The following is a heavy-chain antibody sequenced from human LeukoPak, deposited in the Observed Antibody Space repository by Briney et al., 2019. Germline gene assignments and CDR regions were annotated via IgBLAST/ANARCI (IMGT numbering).Heavy chain of an antibody. CDR1: GYTFNSYY. CDR3: AILRSSWYPDSYYYGMDV. D-gene: IGHD6-13*01. Sequence: ASVKVSCKTSGYTFNSYYMHWVRQAPGQGLEWMGWINPNSGGTNYAQKFQGRVTMTRDTSISTAYMELSRLRSDDTAVYYCAILRSSWYPDSYYYGMDVWGQGTTVTVSS. CDR2: INPNSGGT. V-gene: IGHV1-2*02. J-gene: IGHJ6*02.